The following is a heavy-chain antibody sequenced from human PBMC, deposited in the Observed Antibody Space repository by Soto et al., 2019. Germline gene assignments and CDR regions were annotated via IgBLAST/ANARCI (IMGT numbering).Heavy chain of an antibody. J-gene: IGHJ5*02. CDR1: GGSISSGGYY. D-gene: IGHD2-2*01. CDR2: IYYSGST. V-gene: IGHV4-31*03. CDR3: ARVSRYCSSTSCVKNWFDP. Sequence: SETLSLTCTVSGGSISSGGYYWSWIRQHPGKGLEWIGYIYYSGSTYYNPSLKSRVTISVDTSKNQFSLKLSSVTAADTAVYYCARVSRYCSSTSCVKNWFDPWGQGTLVTVSS.